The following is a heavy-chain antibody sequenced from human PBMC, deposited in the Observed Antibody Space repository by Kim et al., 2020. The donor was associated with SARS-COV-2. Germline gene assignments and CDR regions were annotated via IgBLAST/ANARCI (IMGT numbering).Heavy chain of an antibody. CDR3: AKKIGELRYFDWLLYFDY. CDR1: GFTFSSYA. V-gene: IGHV3-23*01. CDR2: ISGSGGST. Sequence: GGSLRLSCAASGFTFSSYAMSWVRQAPGKGLEWVSAISGSGGSTYYADSVKGRFTISRDNSKNTLYLQMNSLRAEDTAVYYCAKKIGELRYFDWLLYFDYWGQGTLVTVSS. D-gene: IGHD3-9*01. J-gene: IGHJ4*02.